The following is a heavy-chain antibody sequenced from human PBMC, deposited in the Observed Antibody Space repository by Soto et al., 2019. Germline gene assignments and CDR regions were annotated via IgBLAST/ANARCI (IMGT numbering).Heavy chain of an antibody. CDR3: ARALYCSGGSCSHLRGMDV. Sequence: SETLSLTCAFSVCSITNGYYWGWIRQPPGQGLEWIGTIYHSGSTYYNPSLKTRVTISVDTSKNQFSLKLSSVTAADTAVYYCARALYCSGGSCSHLRGMDVLGQGTTVTVSS. CDR1: VCSITNGYY. J-gene: IGHJ6*01. D-gene: IGHD2-15*01. CDR2: IYHSGST. V-gene: IGHV4-38-2*01.